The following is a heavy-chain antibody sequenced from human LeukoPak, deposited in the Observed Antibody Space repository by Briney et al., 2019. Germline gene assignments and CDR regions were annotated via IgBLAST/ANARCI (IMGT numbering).Heavy chain of an antibody. CDR3: ASRYCSSTSCSAVGAFDI. CDR2: ISTYNGHT. D-gene: IGHD2-2*01. Sequence: ASVTVSCTASSYTFTNYGINWVRQAPGQGLEWMGWISTYNGHTNYAQKLQGRVTMTTDTSTSTAYMELSSLRSEDTAVYYCASRYCSSTSCSAVGAFDIWGQGTMVTVSS. V-gene: IGHV1-18*01. J-gene: IGHJ3*02. CDR1: SYTFTNYG.